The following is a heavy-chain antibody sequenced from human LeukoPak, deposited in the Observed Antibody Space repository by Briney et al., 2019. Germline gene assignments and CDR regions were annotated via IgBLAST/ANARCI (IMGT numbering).Heavy chain of an antibody. V-gene: IGHV4-59*01. CDR1: GCSISSYY. D-gene: IGHD6-13*01. J-gene: IGHJ4*02. CDR2: IYYRGSP. CDR3: ERVPAAGSGLDY. Sequence: SETLSLTRTLSGCSISSYYWSWIRQPPGKGLEWIGYIYYRGSPNYNPSLKSRVTIPVDTSKNQFSVKLSSVAAAATAVYYCERVPAAGSGLDYWGQATLVTVCS.